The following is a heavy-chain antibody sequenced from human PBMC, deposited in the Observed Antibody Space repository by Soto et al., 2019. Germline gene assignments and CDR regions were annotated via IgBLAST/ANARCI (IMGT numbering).Heavy chain of an antibody. CDR2: IIPIFGTA. V-gene: IGHV1-69*13. J-gene: IGHJ6*02. CDR1: GGTFSSYA. Sequence: SVKVSCKASGGTFSSYAISRVRQAPGQGLEWMGGIIPIFGTANYAQKFQGRVTITADESTSTAYMELSSLRSEDTAVYYCARGEIVVVPAAQYYYYYGMDVWGQGTTVTVSS. CDR3: ARGEIVVVPAAQYYYYYGMDV. D-gene: IGHD2-2*01.